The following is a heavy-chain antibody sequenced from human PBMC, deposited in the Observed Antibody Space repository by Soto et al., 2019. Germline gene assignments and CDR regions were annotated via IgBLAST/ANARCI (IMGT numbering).Heavy chain of an antibody. CDR1: GGSISSGGYS. V-gene: IGHV4-30-2*01. CDR3: ARGLPRVYFDY. J-gene: IGHJ4*02. CDR2: IYHRGST. Sequence: QLQLQESGSGLVKPSQTLSLTCAVSGGSISSGGYSWSWIRQPPGKGLEWIGYIYHRGSTYYKPSLKSRVNISVDRSKNQFSRKLSSVTAADTAVYYCARGLPRVYFDYWGQGTLGTVSS. D-gene: IGHD2-21*02.